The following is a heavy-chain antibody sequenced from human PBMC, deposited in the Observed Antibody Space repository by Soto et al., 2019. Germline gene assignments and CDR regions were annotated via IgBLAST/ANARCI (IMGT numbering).Heavy chain of an antibody. CDR2: IIPILDTT. V-gene: IGHV1-69*01. J-gene: IGHJ4*02. CDR1: GGTSSSYA. CDR3: ASGGTTVNRRYDF. D-gene: IGHD4-4*01. Sequence: QVQVVQSGAEVKKPGSSVRVSCKASGGTSSSYAITWMRQAPGQGLEWMGGIIPILDTTDYAQKFQGRVTFTADAASGTVYMELSSLTSEDTAVYYCASGGTTVNRRYDFWGQGTPDTVSS.